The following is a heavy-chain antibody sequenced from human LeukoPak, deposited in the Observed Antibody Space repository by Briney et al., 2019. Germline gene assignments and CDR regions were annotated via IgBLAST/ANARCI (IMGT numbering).Heavy chain of an antibody. J-gene: IGHJ4*02. CDR2: ISAYNGNT. Sequence: ASVKVSCKASGYTFTGYYMHWVRQAPGQGLEWMGWISAYNGNTNYAQKLQGRVTMTTDTSTSTAYMELRSLRSDDTAVYYCARGFLDDLPDYWGQGTLVTVSS. D-gene: IGHD2-2*03. V-gene: IGHV1-18*04. CDR1: GYTFTGYY. CDR3: ARGFLDDLPDY.